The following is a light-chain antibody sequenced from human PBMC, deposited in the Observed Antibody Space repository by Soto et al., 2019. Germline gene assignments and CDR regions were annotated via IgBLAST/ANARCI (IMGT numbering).Light chain of an antibody. CDR1: QDVGGY. J-gene: IGKJ4*01. CDR2: DAS. V-gene: IGKV3-11*01. Sequence: EIVWTQSPATLSLSPGDRATLSCRASQDVGGYLSWFQQKPGQAPRLLIYDASIRATGIPARFSGSESGTVFTLTINSLEPEDFAVYYCQQYKDWPPLTFGGGTKVDIK. CDR3: QQYKDWPPLT.